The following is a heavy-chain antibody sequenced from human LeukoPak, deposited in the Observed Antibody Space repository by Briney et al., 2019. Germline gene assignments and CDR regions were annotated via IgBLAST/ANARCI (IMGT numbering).Heavy chain of an antibody. CDR3: ARHSCGNTRHLFDP. D-gene: IGHD2-15*01. CDR1: GDSISSSSYY. J-gene: IGHJ5*02. Sequence: SETLSLTCTVSGDSISSSSYYWGWIRQPPGKGLAWIGSIYYSGSTYYNPSLRSPVTISVDTSKNQFSLKLSSVTAADTAVYYCARHSCGNTRHLFDPWGQGTLVTVSS. V-gene: IGHV4-39*01. CDR2: IYYSGST.